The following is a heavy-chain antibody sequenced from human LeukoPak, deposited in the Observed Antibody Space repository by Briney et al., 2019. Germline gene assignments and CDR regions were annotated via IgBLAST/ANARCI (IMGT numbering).Heavy chain of an antibody. D-gene: IGHD6-19*01. CDR3: ARDLSTVAGTYFDY. Sequence: SETLSLTCTVSGGSVRRGNYYWTWIRQPAGSGLEWIGRIYTSGTTDYNPSLRTRVTISVDASRNQFSLNLSSVTAADTAVYYCARDLSTVAGTYFDYWGQGTLVTVSS. J-gene: IGHJ4*02. CDR1: GGSVRRGNYY. CDR2: IYTSGTT. V-gene: IGHV4-61*10.